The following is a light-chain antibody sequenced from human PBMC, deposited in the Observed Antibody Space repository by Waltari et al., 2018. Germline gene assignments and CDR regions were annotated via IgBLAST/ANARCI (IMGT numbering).Light chain of an antibody. CDR1: KIGSKN. Sequence: SYELTQPPSVSVAPGQTARITCDGDKIGSKNVHWYQHKPGQAPVLVVYEDGDGPSGIPERFSGSNSGNTAALTISRVDAGDEAEYYCQVWDSGSNHYVFGTVTKVTVL. CDR3: QVWDSGSNHYV. J-gene: IGLJ1*01. V-gene: IGLV3-21*02. CDR2: EDG.